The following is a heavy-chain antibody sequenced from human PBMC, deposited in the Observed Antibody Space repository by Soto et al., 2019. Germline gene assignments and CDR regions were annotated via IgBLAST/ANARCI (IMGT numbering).Heavy chain of an antibody. Sequence: GGSLRLSCAASGFTFKTYGMHWVRQAPGKGLEWVAVISDDGSNKYNIASVEGRFTISRDNSKNTLSLQMNSLRDEDTAVYYCARGRGYSYGTNDAFDIWGQGTMVTVSS. CDR3: ARGRGYSYGTNDAFDI. D-gene: IGHD5-18*01. CDR1: GFTFKTYG. CDR2: ISDDGSNK. V-gene: IGHV3-30*03. J-gene: IGHJ3*02.